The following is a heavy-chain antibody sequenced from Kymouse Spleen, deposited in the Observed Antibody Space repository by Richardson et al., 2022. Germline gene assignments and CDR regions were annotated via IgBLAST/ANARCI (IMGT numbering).Heavy chain of an antibody. CDR3: ARKRGRPGTTGTTEYYYGMDV. CDR1: GGSISSSSYY. D-gene: IGHD1-1*01. Sequence: QLQLQESGPGLVKPSETLSLTCTVSGGSISSSSYYWGWIRQPPGKGLEWIGSIYYSGSTYYNPSLKSRVTISVDTSKNQFSLKLSSVTAADTAVYYCARKRGRPGTTGTTEYYYGMDVWGQGTTVTVSS. J-gene: IGHJ6*02. V-gene: IGHV4-39*01. CDR2: IYYSGST.